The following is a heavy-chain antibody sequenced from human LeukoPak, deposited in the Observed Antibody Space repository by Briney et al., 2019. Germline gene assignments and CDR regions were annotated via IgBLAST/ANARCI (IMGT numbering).Heavy chain of an antibody. V-gene: IGHV4-34*01. D-gene: IGHD3-22*01. CDR1: GGSFSGYY. Sequence: SETLSLTCAVYGGSFSGYYWSWIRLPPGKGLEWIGEINHSGSTNYNPSLKSRVTISVDTSKNQFSLKLSSVTAADTAVYYCARGGAYDSSGYYTIQHWGQGTLVTVSS. J-gene: IGHJ1*01. CDR2: INHSGST. CDR3: ARGGAYDSSGYYTIQH.